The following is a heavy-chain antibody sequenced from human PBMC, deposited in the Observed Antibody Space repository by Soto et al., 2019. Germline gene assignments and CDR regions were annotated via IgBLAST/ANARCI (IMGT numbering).Heavy chain of an antibody. CDR1: GGTFSSYT. J-gene: IGHJ3*02. D-gene: IGHD1-26*01. CDR3: AREGEAYDAFDI. Sequence: ASVKVSCKASGGTFSSYTISWVRQAPGQGLEWMGRIIPILGIANYAQKFQGRVTITADKSTSTAYMELSSLRSEDTAVYYCAREGEAYDAFDIWGQGTMVTVSS. V-gene: IGHV1-69*04. CDR2: IIPILGIA.